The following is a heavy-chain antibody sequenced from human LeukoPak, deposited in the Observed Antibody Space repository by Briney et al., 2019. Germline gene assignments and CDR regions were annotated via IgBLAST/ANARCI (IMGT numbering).Heavy chain of an antibody. D-gene: IGHD3-22*01. CDR3: ARDQFSSGYYYYFDY. Sequence: DWISAISGRGGSTYYADSVKGRFTISRDNSKNTLYLQMNSLRAEDTAVYYRARDQFSSGYYYYFDYWGQGTLVTVSS. CDR2: ISGRGGST. V-gene: IGHV3-23*01. J-gene: IGHJ4*02.